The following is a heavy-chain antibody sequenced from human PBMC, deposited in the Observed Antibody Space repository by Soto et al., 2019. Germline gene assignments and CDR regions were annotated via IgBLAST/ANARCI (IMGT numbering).Heavy chain of an antibody. CDR2: ISSNGGST. V-gene: IGHV3-64D*06. J-gene: IGHJ2*01. CDR3: VKTNPQHPHGSFDL. CDR1: GFTFSSYA. Sequence: GGSLRLSCSASGFTFSSYAMHWVRQAPGKGLEYVSAISSNGGSTYYADSVKGRFTISRDNSKNTLYLQMSRLRAEDTVLYYCVKTNPQHPHGSFDLWGRGTLVTVSS.